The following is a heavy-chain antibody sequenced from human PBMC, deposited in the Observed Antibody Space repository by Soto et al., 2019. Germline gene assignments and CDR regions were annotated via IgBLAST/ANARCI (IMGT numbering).Heavy chain of an antibody. CDR2: ISAYNGNT. CDR3: ARDQGDIVVVPAVAADWFDP. Sequence: ASVKVSCKASGYTFTSYGISWVRQAPGQGLEWMGWISAYNGNTNYAQKLQGRVTMTTDTSTSTAYMELRSLRSDDTAVYYCARDQGDIVVVPAVAADWFDPWGQGTLVTVSS. D-gene: IGHD2-2*01. CDR1: GYTFTSYG. J-gene: IGHJ5*02. V-gene: IGHV1-18*01.